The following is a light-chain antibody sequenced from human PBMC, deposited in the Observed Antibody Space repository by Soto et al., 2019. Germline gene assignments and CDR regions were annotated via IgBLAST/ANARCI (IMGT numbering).Light chain of an antibody. CDR3: QQYNNWPRT. J-gene: IGKJ1*01. Sequence: EIVMTQSPATLSLSPGERATLSCRASQSVSSNLAWYQQTPGQAPRLLIYGASTRATGIPARFSGSRSGTDFTLTSSSLQSEDVAIYYCQQYNNWPRTFGQGTKVEIK. V-gene: IGKV3-15*01. CDR1: QSVSSN. CDR2: GAS.